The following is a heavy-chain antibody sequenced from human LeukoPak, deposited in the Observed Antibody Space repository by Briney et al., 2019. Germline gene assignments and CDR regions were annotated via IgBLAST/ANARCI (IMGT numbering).Heavy chain of an antibody. CDR1: GFTFSSFA. J-gene: IGHJ5*02. V-gene: IGHV3-23*01. CDR2: ISGSGGST. D-gene: IGHD3-3*01. Sequence: GGSLRLSCAASGFTFSSFAMSWVRHAPGKGLEWVSAISGSGGSTYYADSVKGRFTISRDNSKNTLYLQMNRLRAEDTAVYYGAKDQPGRSGYRGGFGFDPWGQGTLVTVSS. CDR3: AKDQPGRSGYRGGFGFDP.